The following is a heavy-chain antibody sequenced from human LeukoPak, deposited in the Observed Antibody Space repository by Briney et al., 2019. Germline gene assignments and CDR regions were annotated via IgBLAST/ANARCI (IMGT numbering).Heavy chain of an antibody. CDR3: ARDQVYGGPFDY. CDR1: GFTFSSYA. CDR2: ISYDGSNK. Sequence: GRSLRLSCAASGFTFSSYAMHWVRQAPGKGLEWVAVISYDGSNKYYADSVKGRFTISRDNSKNTLYLQMNSLRAEDTAVYYCARDQVYGGPFDYWGQGTLVTVSS. J-gene: IGHJ4*02. V-gene: IGHV3-30-3*01. D-gene: IGHD4-23*01.